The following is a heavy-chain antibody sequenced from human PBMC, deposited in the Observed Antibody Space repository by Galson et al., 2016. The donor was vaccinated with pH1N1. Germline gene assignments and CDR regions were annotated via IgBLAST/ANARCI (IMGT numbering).Heavy chain of an antibody. CDR2: INQDGSRR. CDR1: GFIFSDYW. D-gene: IGHD1-26*01. Sequence: SQRLSCAASGFIFSDYWMSWVRQAPGKGLEWVAKINQDGSRRYYVDSMKGRCTISRDNAENSLSLQMNSLRVEDTALYYCATEDYYTSLYWGQGILVTVSS. CDR3: ATEDYYTSLY. J-gene: IGHJ4*02. V-gene: IGHV3-7*01.